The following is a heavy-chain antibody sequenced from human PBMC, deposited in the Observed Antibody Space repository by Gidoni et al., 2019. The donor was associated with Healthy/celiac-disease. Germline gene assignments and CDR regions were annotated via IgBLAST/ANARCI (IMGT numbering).Heavy chain of an antibody. D-gene: IGHD1-1*01. CDR2: IYTSGST. CDR3: ARSPPLEPLEE. J-gene: IGHJ4*02. V-gene: IGHV4-61*02. CDR1: GGSISSVIYY. Sequence: QVQLQESGPGLVKPSQTLSLTCPVSGGSISSVIYYWSWIRQPAGKGLEWIGRIYTSGSTNYNPSLKSRVTISVDTSKNQFSLKLSSVTAADTAVYYCARSPPLEPLEEWGQGTLVTVSS.